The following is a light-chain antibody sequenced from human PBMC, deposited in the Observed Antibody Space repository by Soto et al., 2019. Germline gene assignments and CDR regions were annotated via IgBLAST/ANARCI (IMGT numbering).Light chain of an antibody. CDR2: GAS. Sequence: ETVFAQSPGTLSLSPVERATLSCRASQSVSSSYLAWYQQKPGQPPRLLIYGASSRAPGIPDRFRGSGSGTDFTLTISRLEPEDFAVYYCHQYGSSPWTFGPGTKVDTK. CDR1: QSVSSSY. CDR3: HQYGSSPWT. V-gene: IGKV3-20*01. J-gene: IGKJ1*01.